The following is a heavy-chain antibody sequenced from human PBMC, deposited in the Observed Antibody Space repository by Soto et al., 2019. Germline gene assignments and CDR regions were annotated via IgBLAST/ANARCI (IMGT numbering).Heavy chain of an antibody. D-gene: IGHD2-2*01. CDR1: GFTFSSYS. Sequence: GGSLRLSCAASGFTFSSYSMNWVRQAPGKGLEWVSSISSSSSYIYYADSVKGRFTISRDNAKNTLYLQMNSLRADDTAVYYCVKTPISYCSSTSCYRYFDIWGQGTLVTVSS. CDR3: VKTPISYCSSTSCYRYFDI. CDR2: ISSSSSYI. J-gene: IGHJ4*02. V-gene: IGHV3-21*01.